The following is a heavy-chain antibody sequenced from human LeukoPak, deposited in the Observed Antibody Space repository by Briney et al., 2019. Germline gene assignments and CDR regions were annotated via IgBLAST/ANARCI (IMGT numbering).Heavy chain of an antibody. D-gene: IGHD6-19*01. CDR3: ARDAVAGRVYYFDY. CDR1: GGSITGYY. Sequence: SETLSLTCTVSGGSITGYYWGWIRQPPGKGLEWIGYIYHSGSTKYNPSLESRATMSVDASKNHFSLKLSSVTAADTAVYYCARDAVAGRVYYFDYWGQGILVTVSS. J-gene: IGHJ4*02. V-gene: IGHV4-59*01. CDR2: IYHSGST.